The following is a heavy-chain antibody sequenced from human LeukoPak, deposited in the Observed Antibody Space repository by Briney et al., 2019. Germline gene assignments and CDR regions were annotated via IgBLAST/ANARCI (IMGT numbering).Heavy chain of an antibody. CDR3: ARVGDESMTPVTVDYYYMAV. D-gene: IGHD3-9*01. J-gene: IGHJ6*03. CDR1: GYIFTDYA. Sequence: ASVKVSCKASGYIFTDYAIHWLRQAPGQRPEWMGWMNGGNGNTKYSQKFQGRITLIRDTSAATAYMELSSLRHDDLAVYYCARVGDESMTPVTVDYYYMAVWGRGTTVIVSS. CDR2: MNGGNGNT. V-gene: IGHV1-3*01.